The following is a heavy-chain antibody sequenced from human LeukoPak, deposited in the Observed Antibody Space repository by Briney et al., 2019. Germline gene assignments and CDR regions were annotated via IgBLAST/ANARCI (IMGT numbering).Heavy chain of an antibody. CDR2: IYPGDSDT. D-gene: IGHD2-15*01. Sequence: GESLKISCKGSGYSFTSYWIGWVRQLPGKGLEWMGIIYPGDSDTRYSPSFQGQVTISADKSISTAYLQWSSLKASDTAMYYCARGHGISSLNYYYYMDVWGKGTTVTVSS. CDR1: GYSFTSYW. CDR3: ARGHGISSLNYYYYMDV. J-gene: IGHJ6*03. V-gene: IGHV5-51*01.